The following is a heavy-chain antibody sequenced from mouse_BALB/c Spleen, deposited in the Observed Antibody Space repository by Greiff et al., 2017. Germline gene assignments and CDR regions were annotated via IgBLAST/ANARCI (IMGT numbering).Heavy chain of an antibody. CDR1: GFSLTSYG. D-gene: IGHD1-1*01. V-gene: IGHV2-2*02. CDR3: ARDYGSRWTDYFDY. J-gene: IGHJ2*01. CDR2: IWSGGST. Sequence: VKLQESGPGLVQPSQSLSITCTVSGFSLTSYGVHWVRQSPGKGLEWLGVIWSGGSTDYNAAFISRLSISKDNSKSQVFFKMNSLQANDTAIYYCARDYGSRWTDYFDYWGQGTTLTVSS.